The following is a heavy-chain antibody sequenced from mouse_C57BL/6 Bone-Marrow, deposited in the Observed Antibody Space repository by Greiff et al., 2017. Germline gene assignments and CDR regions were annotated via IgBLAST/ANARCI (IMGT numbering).Heavy chain of an antibody. J-gene: IGHJ4*01. CDR1: GFTFSSYA. CDR2: ISDGGSYT. CDR3: ARDKDYHYYAMDY. D-gene: IGHD5-5*01. Sequence: EVMLVESGGGLVKPGGSLKLSCAASGFTFSSYAMSWVRQTPEKRLEWVATISDGGSYTYFPDNVKGRFTISRDNAKNNLYLQMSHLKSEDTAMYYCARDKDYHYYAMDYWGQGTSVTVSS. V-gene: IGHV5-4*01.